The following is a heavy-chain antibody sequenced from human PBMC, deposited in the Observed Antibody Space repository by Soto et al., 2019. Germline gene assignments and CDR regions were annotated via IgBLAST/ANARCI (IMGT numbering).Heavy chain of an antibody. Sequence: GGTLRLSGATSVFTFTSFTMHWVRQAPGKGLEWIAVMSYDGARTDYADAVKGRFTISRDTSKNTLYLQMNNLRPDDTAMYYCARDRPYGDPNWFDPWGQGTLVTVSS. CDR2: MSYDGART. V-gene: IGHV3-30-3*01. J-gene: IGHJ5*02. D-gene: IGHD4-17*01. CDR3: ARDRPYGDPNWFDP. CDR1: VFTFTSFT.